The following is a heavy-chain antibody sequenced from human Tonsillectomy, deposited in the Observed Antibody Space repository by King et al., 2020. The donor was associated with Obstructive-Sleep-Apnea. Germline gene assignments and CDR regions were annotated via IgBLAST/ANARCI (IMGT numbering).Heavy chain of an antibody. Sequence: QLQESGPGLVKPSQTLSLTCTVSGGSISSGDYYWSWISQPPGKGLEWIGYIYYSVSTYYNPSPKSRVTISVNTSKNQFSLKLSAVTAAETAVYDCARDSKSYQGFDYWGQGTLVTVSS. CDR3: ARDSKSYQGFDY. CDR1: GGSISSGDYY. CDR2: IYYSVST. J-gene: IGHJ4*02. V-gene: IGHV4-30-4*01.